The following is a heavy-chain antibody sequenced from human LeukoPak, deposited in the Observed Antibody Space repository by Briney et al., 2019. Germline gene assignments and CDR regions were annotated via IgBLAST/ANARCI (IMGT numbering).Heavy chain of an antibody. D-gene: IGHD2-8*02. J-gene: IGHJ4*02. Sequence: SGTLSLTCAVSGGFISSSHWWSWVRPTPGKGLEWIGEISDSGNTNYNPSLKSRVTISVDQSKNLFSLNLSSVTAADTAVYYCARDTGYVDYWGQGTLVTVSS. V-gene: IGHV4-4*02. CDR1: GGFISSSHW. CDR3: ARDTGYVDY. CDR2: ISDSGNT.